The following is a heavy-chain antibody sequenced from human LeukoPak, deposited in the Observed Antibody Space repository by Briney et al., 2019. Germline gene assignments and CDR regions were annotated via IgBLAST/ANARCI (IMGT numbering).Heavy chain of an antibody. V-gene: IGHV3-7*03. Sequence: GGSLRLSCAASGFTFSSYWMSWVRQAPGKGLEWVANIKQDGSEKYYVVSVEGRFTISRDNAKNSLFLQMNSLRAEDTAVYYCAKSLFPPFTIFGVVTPFDYWGQGTLVTASS. CDR2: IKQDGSEK. CDR3: AKSLFPPFTIFGVVTPFDY. D-gene: IGHD3-3*01. CDR1: GFTFSSYW. J-gene: IGHJ4*02.